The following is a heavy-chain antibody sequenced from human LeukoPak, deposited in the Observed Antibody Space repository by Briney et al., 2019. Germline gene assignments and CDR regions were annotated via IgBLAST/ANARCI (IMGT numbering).Heavy chain of an antibody. CDR2: INWNGDTT. Sequence: GGSLRLSCAASGFPFQDFGLSWVRQAPGKGLEWISGINWNGDTTVYADSVKGRFTISRDNAKNSLYLQMNSLRADDTAFYYCARQTRGYVYYFDYWGQGTLVTVSS. D-gene: IGHD2-2*01. V-gene: IGHV3-20*04. J-gene: IGHJ4*02. CDR1: GFPFQDFG. CDR3: ARQTRGYVYYFDY.